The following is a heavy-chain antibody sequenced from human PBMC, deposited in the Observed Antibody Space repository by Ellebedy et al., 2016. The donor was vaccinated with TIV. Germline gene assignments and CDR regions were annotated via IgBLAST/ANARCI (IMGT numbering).Heavy chain of an antibody. J-gene: IGHJ4*02. CDR1: GYTFTGYY. CDR3: ARDLLPRDGLWFGELLVDY. D-gene: IGHD3-10*01. Sequence: ASVKVSCXASGYTFTGYYMHWVRQAPGQGLEWMGWISAYNGNTNYAQKLQGRVTMTTDTSTSTAYMELRSLRSDDTAVYYCARDLLPRDGLWFGELLVDYWGQGTLVTVSS. CDR2: ISAYNGNT. V-gene: IGHV1-18*04.